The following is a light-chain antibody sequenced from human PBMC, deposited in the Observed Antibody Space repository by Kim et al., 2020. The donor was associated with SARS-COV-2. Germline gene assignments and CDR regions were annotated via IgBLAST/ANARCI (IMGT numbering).Light chain of an antibody. J-gene: IGLJ3*02. CDR2: DTT. V-gene: IGLV7-46*01. CDR3: LLSYSGTWV. CDR1: TGAVTSGLH. Sequence: QAVVTQEPSLTVSPGETVTLTCGFSTGAVTSGLHPYWFQQKPGQAPRTLIYDTTNKHSWTPARFSGSLLGDKAALTLSGAQPEDEADYYCLLSYSGTWVFGGGTQLTVL.